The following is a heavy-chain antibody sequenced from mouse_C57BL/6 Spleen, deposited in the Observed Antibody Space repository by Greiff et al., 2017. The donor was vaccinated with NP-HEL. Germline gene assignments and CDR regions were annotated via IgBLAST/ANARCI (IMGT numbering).Heavy chain of an antibody. CDR3: ASYYYGRRYFDV. CDR1: GFTFSSYT. Sequence: EVKVVESGGGLVKPGGSLKLSCAASGFTFSSYTMSWVRQTPEKRLEWVATISGGGGNTYYPDSVKGRFTISRDNAKTTLYLQMSSLRSEDTALYYCASYYYGRRYFDVWGTGTTVTVSS. CDR2: ISGGGGNT. J-gene: IGHJ1*03. D-gene: IGHD1-1*01. V-gene: IGHV5-9*01.